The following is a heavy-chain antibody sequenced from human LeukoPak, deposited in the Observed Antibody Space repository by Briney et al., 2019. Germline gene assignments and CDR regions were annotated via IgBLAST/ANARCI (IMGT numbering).Heavy chain of an antibody. CDR1: GGSISSGGYY. CDR3: AGTVQSIRVNVRVEVYFDY. J-gene: IGHJ4*02. CDR2: IYYSGST. V-gene: IGHV4-31*03. D-gene: IGHD2-21*01. Sequence: PSETLCLTCTVSGGSISSGGYYWSWIRQHPGKGLEWIVYIYYSGSTYYNPSLKSRVTISVDTSKNQFSLKLSSVTAADTAVYYCAGTVQSIRVNVRVEVYFDYWGQGTLVTVSS.